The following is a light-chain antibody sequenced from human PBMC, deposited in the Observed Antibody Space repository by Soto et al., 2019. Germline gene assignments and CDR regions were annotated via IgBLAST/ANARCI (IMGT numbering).Light chain of an antibody. CDR1: SSDVGGYNY. CDR2: EVS. V-gene: IGLV2-14*03. CDR3: SSYTSSSTYV. J-gene: IGLJ1*01. Sequence: QSVLTHPASVSWSPGQSITISCTGTSSDVGGYNYVSWYQQHPGKAPKLMIYEVSNRPAGVSNRFSGSKSGNTASLTISGLQAEDEADYYCSSYTSSSTYVFGTGTKVTVL.